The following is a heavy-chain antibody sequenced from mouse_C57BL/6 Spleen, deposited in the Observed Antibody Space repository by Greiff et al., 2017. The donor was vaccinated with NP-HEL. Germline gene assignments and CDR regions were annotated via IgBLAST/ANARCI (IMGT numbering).Heavy chain of an antibody. V-gene: IGHV1-82*01. CDR3: AKGDWGLLLRL. CDR2: IYPGDGDT. J-gene: IGHJ2*01. CDR1: GYAFSSSW. Sequence: QVQLKESGPELVKPGASVKISCKASGYAFSSSWMNWVKQRPGKGLEWIGRIYPGDGDTNYNGKFKGKATLTADKSSSTAYMQLSSLTSEDSAVYFCAKGDWGLLLRLWGQGTTLTVSS. D-gene: IGHD1-1*01.